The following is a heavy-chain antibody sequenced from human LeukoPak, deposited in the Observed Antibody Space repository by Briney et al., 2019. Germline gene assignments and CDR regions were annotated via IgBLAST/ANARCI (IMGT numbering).Heavy chain of an antibody. V-gene: IGHV3-7*01. CDR2: IKQGGSEK. CDR3: ARGFRGWYAEGFDY. J-gene: IGHJ4*02. CDR1: GFTFSSYW. D-gene: IGHD6-19*01. Sequence: PGGSLRLSCAASGFTFSSYWMSWVRQAPGKGLEWVANIKQGGSEKYYVDSVKGRFTISRDNAENSLYLQMNSLRAEDAAVYYCARGFRGWYAEGFDYWGQGTLVTVSS.